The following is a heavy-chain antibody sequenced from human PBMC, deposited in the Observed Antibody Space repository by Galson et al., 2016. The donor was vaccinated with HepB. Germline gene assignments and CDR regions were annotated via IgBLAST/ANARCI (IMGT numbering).Heavy chain of an antibody. CDR3: AKNDILAGYSAFDY. D-gene: IGHD3-9*01. V-gene: IGHV3-30*18. Sequence: SLRLPCAASGFAFSNYAMHWVRQAPGKGLEWVAVVSYDGRNKYYADSVKGRFTISRDNSKNTVYLQMNRLRVEDTAVYYCAKNDILAGYSAFDYWGQGTLVTVSS. CDR2: VSYDGRNK. J-gene: IGHJ4*02. CDR1: GFAFSNYA.